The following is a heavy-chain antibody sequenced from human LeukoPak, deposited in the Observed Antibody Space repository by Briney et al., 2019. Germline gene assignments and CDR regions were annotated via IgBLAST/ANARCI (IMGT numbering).Heavy chain of an antibody. CDR1: GFTFSKYG. J-gene: IGHJ6*02. V-gene: IGHV3-30*18. CDR2: ISYDGNDK. Sequence: GGSLRLSCVASGFTFSKYGMHWVRQAPGKGLEWVAVISYDGNDKYYADSVKGRFTISRDISKNTLYLQMNTLRTEDTAVYYCAKDSVWFGDLLGGMDVWGQGTTVTVSS. D-gene: IGHD3-10*01. CDR3: AKDSVWFGDLLGGMDV.